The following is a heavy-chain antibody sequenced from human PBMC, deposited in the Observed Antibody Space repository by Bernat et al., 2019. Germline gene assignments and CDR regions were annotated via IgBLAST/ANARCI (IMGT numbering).Heavy chain of an antibody. CDR2: ISYDGSNK. CDR3: ARTAAEYSSGWRYFDY. V-gene: IGHV3-30-3*01. CDR1: GFTFSSYA. Sequence: QVQLVESGGGVVQPGRSLRLSCAASGFTFSSYAMHWVRQAPGKGLEWVAVISYDGSNKYYADSVKGRFTISRDNSKNTLYLQMNSLRAEDTAVYYCARTAAEYSSGWRYFDYWGQGTLVTVSS. J-gene: IGHJ4*02. D-gene: IGHD6-19*01.